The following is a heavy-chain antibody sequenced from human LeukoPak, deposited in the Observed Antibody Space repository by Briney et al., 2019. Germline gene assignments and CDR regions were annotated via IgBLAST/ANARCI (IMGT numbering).Heavy chain of an antibody. CDR3: ASWPVGWYGEDS. J-gene: IGHJ4*02. CDR2: IYSGGST. Sequence: GGSLRLSCAASGFTVSTNYMNWVRQAPGKGLEWVSVIYSGGSTYYADSVKGRFTISRDTPKNTLYLQMNSLRVEGTAVYYCASWPVGWYGEDSWGQGTLVTVSS. D-gene: IGHD6-19*01. CDR1: GFTVSTNY. V-gene: IGHV3-53*01.